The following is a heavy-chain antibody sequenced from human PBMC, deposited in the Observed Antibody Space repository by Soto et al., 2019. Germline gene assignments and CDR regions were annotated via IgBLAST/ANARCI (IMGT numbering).Heavy chain of an antibody. J-gene: IGHJ5*02. CDR3: AKGEMATIRNSFDP. CDR2: LSRSGGAT. CDR1: AFSLTSCS. Sequence: GGSLRLSCVTSAFSLTSCSMSWVRQTPGKGLEWVSALSRSGGATYYADSVKGRFTISRDTSTNTLYLQMSNLRAEDTAIYYCAKGEMATIRNSFDPWGQGTLVTVSS. D-gene: IGHD5-12*01. V-gene: IGHV3-23*01.